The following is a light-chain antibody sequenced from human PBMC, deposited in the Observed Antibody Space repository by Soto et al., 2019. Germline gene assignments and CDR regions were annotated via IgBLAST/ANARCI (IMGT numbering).Light chain of an antibody. CDR1: QSISNS. CDR2: DAS. Sequence: LPMILSPCDWSVSVVDIVSITFRASQSISNSLAWYQQRPGTAPKLLIYDASTLENAVPSRFSGSGSGTEFTLTISCLQPDDSATYYCQQYSYYRTFCEGTKVDIK. V-gene: IGKV1-5*01. CDR3: QQYSYYRT. J-gene: IGKJ1*01.